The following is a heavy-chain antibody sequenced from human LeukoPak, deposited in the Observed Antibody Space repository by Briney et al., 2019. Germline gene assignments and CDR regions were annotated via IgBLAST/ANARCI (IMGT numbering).Heavy chain of an antibody. CDR2: IYPGDSDT. Sequence: GESLKISCKGSGYSFTSYWIGWVRQMPGKGLEWMGIIYPGDSDTRYSPSFQGQVTISADKSISTAYLQWSNLKASDTAMYYCARVYYDFWSGYRYFDYWGQGTLVTV. CDR3: ARVYYDFWSGYRYFDY. D-gene: IGHD3-3*01. CDR1: GYSFTSYW. J-gene: IGHJ4*02. V-gene: IGHV5-51*01.